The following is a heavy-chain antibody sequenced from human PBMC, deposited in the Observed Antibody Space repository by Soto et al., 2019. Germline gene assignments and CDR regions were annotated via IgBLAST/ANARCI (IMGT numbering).Heavy chain of an antibody. D-gene: IGHD2-21*01. V-gene: IGHV3-33*01. CDR1: GVSCSSYG. J-gene: IGHJ1*01. CDR3: ARCLVGFFHIGF. CDR2: IWYDGSNK. Sequence: PGGAVRGSCVGSGVSCSSYGMHWVRQAPGKGLEWLAVIWYDGSNKYYADSVMGRFTISRDNSENTLFLQMNGLRAEDTAVYYCARCLVGFFHIGFWGPGTLV.